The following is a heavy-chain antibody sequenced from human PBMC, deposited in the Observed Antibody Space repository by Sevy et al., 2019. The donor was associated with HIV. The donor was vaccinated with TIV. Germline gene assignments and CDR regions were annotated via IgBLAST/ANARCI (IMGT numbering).Heavy chain of an antibody. Sequence: ASVKVSCKPSGYTFTTYGITWVRQAPGQGLEWMGWINTYNGNTNYAQKFQGRVTMTRDTSTSTAYMELRRLTSDDTAVYYCARKKNLGEPSDPWGQRTLVTVSS. J-gene: IGHJ5*02. V-gene: IGHV1-18*01. D-gene: IGHD3-16*01. CDR2: INTYNGNT. CDR3: ARKKNLGEPSDP. CDR1: GYTFTTYG.